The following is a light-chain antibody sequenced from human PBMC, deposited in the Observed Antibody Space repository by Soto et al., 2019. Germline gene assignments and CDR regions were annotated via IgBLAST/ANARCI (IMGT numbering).Light chain of an antibody. CDR2: GAS. CDR3: QQYGSSGT. J-gene: IGKJ1*01. Sequence: EIVFTQSPGTLSFSPGERATLSCRASQSVSSSYLAWYQRKPGRAPRLLIYGASNRATGIPDRFSGSGSGTDFTLTISRLEPEDFAVYYCQQYGSSGTFGQGTKVDIK. V-gene: IGKV3-20*01. CDR1: QSVSSSY.